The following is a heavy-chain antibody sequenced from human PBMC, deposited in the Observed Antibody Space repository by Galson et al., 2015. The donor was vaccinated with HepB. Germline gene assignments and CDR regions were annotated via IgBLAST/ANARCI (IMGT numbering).Heavy chain of an antibody. V-gene: IGHV5-51*01. J-gene: IGHJ4*02. D-gene: IGHD3-10*01. CDR3: ARTSASGSYYTPFDY. Sequence: QSGAEVKKPGESLKISCKGSGYSFTTYWIGWVRQMPGKGLEWMGIIYPGDSDARYSPSFQGQVTISADKSITTAYLQWSSLKASDTAMYYCARTSASGSYYTPFDYWGQGTLVTVSS. CDR2: IYPGDSDA. CDR1: GYSFTTYW.